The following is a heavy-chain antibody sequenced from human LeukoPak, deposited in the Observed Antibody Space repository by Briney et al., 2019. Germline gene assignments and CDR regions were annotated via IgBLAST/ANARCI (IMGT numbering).Heavy chain of an antibody. Sequence: GGSLRLSCAASEFTVSSNYMSWVRQAPGKGLEWVSVIYSGGSTYYADSVKGRFTISRDNSKNTLYLQMNSLRAEDTAVYYCARDYGGNSRTPIWGQGTLVTVSS. V-gene: IGHV3-53*01. CDR1: EFTVSSNY. D-gene: IGHD4-23*01. J-gene: IGHJ4*02. CDR3: ARDYGGNSRTPI. CDR2: IYSGGST.